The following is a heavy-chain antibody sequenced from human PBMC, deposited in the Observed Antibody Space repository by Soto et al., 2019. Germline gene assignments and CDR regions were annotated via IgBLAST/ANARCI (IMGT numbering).Heavy chain of an antibody. J-gene: IGHJ4*02. CDR2: VSSDGSNK. V-gene: IGHV3-30*18. D-gene: IGHD3-10*01. Sequence: GGSLRLSCAASGGTCISYAMQWVRQAPGKGLEWVAVVSSDGSNKFYADSVKGRFTISRDNSKNTLYLQMNSLRADDTAVYYCAKDSPSGTFDYWGQGALVTVS. CDR1: GGTCISYA. CDR3: AKDSPSGTFDY.